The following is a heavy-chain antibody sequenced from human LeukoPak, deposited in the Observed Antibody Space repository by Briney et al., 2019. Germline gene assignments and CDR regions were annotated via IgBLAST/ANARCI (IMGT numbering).Heavy chain of an antibody. J-gene: IGHJ6*02. CDR3: ARDPGYSSSWYGGLHYYYGMDV. Sequence: HPGGSLRLSCAASGFTFSSYGMHWVRQAPGKGLEWVAVIWYDGSNKYYADSVKGRFTISRDNSKNTLYLQMNSLRAEDTAVYYCARDPGYSSSWYGGLHYYYGMDVWGQGTTVTVSS. D-gene: IGHD6-13*01. V-gene: IGHV3-33*08. CDR1: GFTFSSYG. CDR2: IWYDGSNK.